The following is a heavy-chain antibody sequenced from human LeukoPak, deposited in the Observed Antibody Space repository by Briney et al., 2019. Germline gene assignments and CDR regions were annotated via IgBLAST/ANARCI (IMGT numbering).Heavy chain of an antibody. CDR2: IYYSGST. CDR1: GGSISSSYY. V-gene: IGHV4-39*01. D-gene: IGHD3-22*01. Sequence: SETLSLTCTVSGGSISSSYYWGWIRQPPGKGLEWIGSIYYSGSTYYNPSLKSRVTISVDTSKNQFSLKLSSVTAADTAVYYCARHHAIGGIVVVISNWFDPWGQGTLVTVSS. CDR3: ARHHAIGGIVVVISNWFDP. J-gene: IGHJ5*02.